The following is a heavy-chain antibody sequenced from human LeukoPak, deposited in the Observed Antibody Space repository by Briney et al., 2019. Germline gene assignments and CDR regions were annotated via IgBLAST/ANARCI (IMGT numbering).Heavy chain of an antibody. V-gene: IGHV1-18*01. D-gene: IGHD6-19*01. J-gene: IGHJ4*02. CDR1: GYTFTSYG. Sequence: ASVKVSCKASGYTFTSYGISWVRQAPGQGLEWMGWISAYNGNTSYAQKLQDRVTMTTDTSTSTAYMELRSLRSDDTAIYYCARMMSIPVAGHRPLFDYWGQGTLVTVSS. CDR2: ISAYNGNT. CDR3: ARMMSIPVAGHRPLFDY.